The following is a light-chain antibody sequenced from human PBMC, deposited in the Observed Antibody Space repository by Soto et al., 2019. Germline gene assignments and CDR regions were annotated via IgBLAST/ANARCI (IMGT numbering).Light chain of an antibody. CDR3: QQYGSSPPRT. V-gene: IGKV3-20*01. CDR1: QSVSSSY. Sequence: EIVLTQSPATLSLSPGERATLSCRASQSVSSSYLAWYQQKPGQAPRLLIYGAFSRATGIPDRFSGSGSGTDFTLTISRLEPEDFAVYYCQQYGSSPPRTFGQGTKVDIK. J-gene: IGKJ1*01. CDR2: GAF.